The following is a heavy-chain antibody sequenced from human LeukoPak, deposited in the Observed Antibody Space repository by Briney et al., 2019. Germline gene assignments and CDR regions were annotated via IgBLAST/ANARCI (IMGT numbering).Heavy chain of an antibody. Sequence: GASVKVSCEASGYTFTSYGISWVRQAPGQGLEWMGRIIPIFGTANYAQKFQGRVTITTDESTSTAYMELSSLRSEDTAVYYCASSRIVGASNFDYWGQGTPVTVSS. D-gene: IGHD1-26*01. CDR1: GYTFTSYG. CDR3: ASSRIVGASNFDY. CDR2: IIPIFGTA. V-gene: IGHV1-69*05. J-gene: IGHJ4*02.